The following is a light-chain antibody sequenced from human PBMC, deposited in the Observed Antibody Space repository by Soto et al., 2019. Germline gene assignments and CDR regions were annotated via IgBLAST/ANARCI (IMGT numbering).Light chain of an antibody. CDR1: SGHSSYA. Sequence: QPVLTQSPSASASLGASVKLTCTLSSGHSSYAIAWHQLQPGKGPRSLMKLNSDGRHSKGDGIPDRFSGSSSGAERYLTISRRQSEDEADYYCQTWGTGIRVFGGGTKLTVL. V-gene: IGLV4-69*01. J-gene: IGLJ3*02. CDR3: QTWGTGIRV. CDR2: LNSDGRH.